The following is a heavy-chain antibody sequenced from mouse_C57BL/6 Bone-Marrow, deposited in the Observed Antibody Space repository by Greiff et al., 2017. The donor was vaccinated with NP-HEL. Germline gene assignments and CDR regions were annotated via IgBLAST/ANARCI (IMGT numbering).Heavy chain of an antibody. Sequence: QVQLKESGAELVKPGASVKISCKASGYAFSSYWMNWVKQRPGKGLEWIGQIYPGDGDTNYNGKFKGKATLTADKSSSTAYMQLSSLTSEDSAVYFCARPYYYGSNYAMDYWGQGTSVTVSS. J-gene: IGHJ4*01. CDR1: GYAFSSYW. D-gene: IGHD1-1*01. CDR3: ARPYYYGSNYAMDY. V-gene: IGHV1-80*01. CDR2: IYPGDGDT.